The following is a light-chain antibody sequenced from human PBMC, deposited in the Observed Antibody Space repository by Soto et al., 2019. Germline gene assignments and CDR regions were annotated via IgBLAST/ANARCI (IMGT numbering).Light chain of an antibody. CDR2: GAS. Sequence: EIVMTQAPATLSVSPVERATLSCSASQSVSSNLAWYQQKPGQAPRLLIYGASTRATGIPARFSGSGSGTEFTLTLSSLQSEDFAVYYCQQYNNWPPLTFGGGTKVEIK. J-gene: IGKJ4*01. V-gene: IGKV3-15*01. CDR3: QQYNNWPPLT. CDR1: QSVSSN.